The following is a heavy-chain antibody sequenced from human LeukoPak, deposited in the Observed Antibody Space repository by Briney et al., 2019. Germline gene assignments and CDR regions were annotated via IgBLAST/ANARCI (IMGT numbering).Heavy chain of an antibody. D-gene: IGHD4-23*01. CDR3: AKENGGNYDY. Sequence: PGGSLRLSCAASGFTFSRYALHWVRQAPGKGLEWVAVISSDGSNKYYAGSVEGRITISRDNYNNTLLLQMNSLRAEDTAVYYCAKENGGNYDYWGQGTLVTVSS. J-gene: IGHJ4*02. CDR1: GFTFSRYA. CDR2: ISSDGSNK. V-gene: IGHV3-30-3*01.